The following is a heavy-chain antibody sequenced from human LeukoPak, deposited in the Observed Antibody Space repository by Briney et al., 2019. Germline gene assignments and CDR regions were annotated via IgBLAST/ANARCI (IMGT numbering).Heavy chain of an antibody. J-gene: IGHJ4*02. CDR2: ISSSSSYI. V-gene: IGHV3-21*01. D-gene: IGHD6-19*01. CDR1: GFTFSSYS. Sequence: GGSLRLSRAASGFTFSSYSMNWVRQAPGKGLEWVSSISSSSSYIYYADSVKGRFTISRDNAKNSLYLQMNSLRAEDTAVYYCARSSSGWYMKNGYYFDYWGQGTLVTVSS. CDR3: ARSSSGWYMKNGYYFDY.